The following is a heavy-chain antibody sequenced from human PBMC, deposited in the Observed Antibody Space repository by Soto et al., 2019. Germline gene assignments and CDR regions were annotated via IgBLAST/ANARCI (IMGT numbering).Heavy chain of an antibody. CDR3: AKTYCGGDCYPDDAFDI. V-gene: IGHV3-30*18. CDR1: GFTFSSYG. CDR2: ISYDGSNK. D-gene: IGHD2-21*02. Sequence: QVQLVESGGGVVQPGRSLRLSCAASGFTFSSYGMHWVRQAPGKGLEWVAVISYDGSNKYYADSVKGRFTISRDNSKNTLYLQMNSLRAEDTAVYYCAKTYCGGDCYPDDAFDIWGQGTMVTVSS. J-gene: IGHJ3*02.